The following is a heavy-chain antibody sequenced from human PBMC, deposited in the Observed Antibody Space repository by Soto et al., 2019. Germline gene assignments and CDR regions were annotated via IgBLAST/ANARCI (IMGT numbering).Heavy chain of an antibody. CDR3: AKEYGSRDYYHCYNMDV. CDR1: GFTFSSYA. V-gene: IGHV3-23*01. J-gene: IGHJ6*03. D-gene: IGHD3-10*01. CDR2: ISGSGGST. Sequence: EVQLLESGGGLVQPGGSLRLSCAASGFTFSSYAMSWVRQAPGKGLEWVSAISGSGGSTYYADSVKGRFTISRDNSKITLYMQMTSLRAEDTTVYYSAKEYGSRDYYHCYNMDVWGKGTTVTVSS.